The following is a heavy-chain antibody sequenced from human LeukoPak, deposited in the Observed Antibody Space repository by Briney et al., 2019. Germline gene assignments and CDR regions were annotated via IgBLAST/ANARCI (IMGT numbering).Heavy chain of an antibody. J-gene: IGHJ4*02. CDR3: ARDFRGELPDY. Sequence: SVKVSCKASGGTFSSYAISWVRPAPGQGLEWMGRIIPIFGIANYAQKFQGRVTITADKSTSTAYMELSSLRSEDTAVYYCARDFRGELPDYWGQGTLVTVSS. V-gene: IGHV1-69*04. CDR1: GGTFSSYA. D-gene: IGHD1-26*01. CDR2: IIPIFGIA.